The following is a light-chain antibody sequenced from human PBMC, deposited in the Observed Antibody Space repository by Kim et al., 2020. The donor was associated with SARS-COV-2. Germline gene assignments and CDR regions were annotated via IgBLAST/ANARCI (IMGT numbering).Light chain of an antibody. V-gene: IGKV1-13*02. CDR3: QQFNSYPLFT. J-gene: IGKJ3*01. Sequence: SVGDRVTITCRASQGISSALAWYQQKPGKAAKLLIYDASSLESGVPSRFRGSGSGTDFTLTISSLQPEDFATYYCQQFNSYPLFTFGPGTKVDIK. CDR2: DAS. CDR1: QGISSA.